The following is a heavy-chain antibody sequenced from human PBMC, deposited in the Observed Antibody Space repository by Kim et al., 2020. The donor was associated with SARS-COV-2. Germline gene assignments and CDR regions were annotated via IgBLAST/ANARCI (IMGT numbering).Heavy chain of an antibody. V-gene: IGHV3-74*01. D-gene: IGHD6-25*01. Sequence: TTNYADCVKGRFTITRDNAKNTLYLQMNSLRAEDTAVYYCARARGGLRDYWGQGTLVIVSS. CDR3: ARARGGLRDY. CDR2: TT. J-gene: IGHJ4*02.